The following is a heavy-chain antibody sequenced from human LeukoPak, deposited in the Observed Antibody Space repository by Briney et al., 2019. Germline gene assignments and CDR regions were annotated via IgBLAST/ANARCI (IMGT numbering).Heavy chain of an antibody. CDR3: ARDLPGEQQLGKNWFDP. CDR1: GGTFSSYA. CDR2: IIPIFGTA. J-gene: IGHJ5*02. D-gene: IGHD6-13*01. V-gene: IGHV1-69*05. Sequence: ASVKVSCKASGGTFSSYAISWVRQAPGQGLEWMGGIIPIFGTANYAQKLQGRVTMTTDTSTSTAYMELRSLRSDDTAVYYCARDLPGEQQLGKNWFDPWGQGTLVTVSS.